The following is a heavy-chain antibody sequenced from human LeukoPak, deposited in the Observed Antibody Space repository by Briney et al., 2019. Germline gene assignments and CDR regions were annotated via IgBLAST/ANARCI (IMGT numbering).Heavy chain of an antibody. CDR1: GFIFDDYS. J-gene: IGHJ4*02. CDR2: INWDGGRT. Sequence: GGSLRLSCAASGFIFDDYSMYWVRHAPGKGLEWVSVINWDGGRTYYADSVKGRFTISRDNSRNSLFLQMNSLRTEDTALYYCVRDWGSGYDSGLDYWGQGTLVTVSP. D-gene: IGHD5-12*01. CDR3: VRDWGSGYDSGLDY. V-gene: IGHV3-43*01.